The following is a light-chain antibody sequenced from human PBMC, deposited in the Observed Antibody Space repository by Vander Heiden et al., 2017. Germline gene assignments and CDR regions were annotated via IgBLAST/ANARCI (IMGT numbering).Light chain of an antibody. J-gene: IGLJ1*01. V-gene: IGLV2-23*02. CDR2: EVS. Sequence: SALTQPASVSGSPGQSITISCTETSSDVGSYNLVSWFQQHPGKAPKLMIYEVSKRTAGVADSFSGSKSGNTASLTISGHEKKDEAEYYCCAYAGSSTYVFGTGTKVTVL. CDR1: SSDVGSYNL. CDR3: CAYAGSSTYV.